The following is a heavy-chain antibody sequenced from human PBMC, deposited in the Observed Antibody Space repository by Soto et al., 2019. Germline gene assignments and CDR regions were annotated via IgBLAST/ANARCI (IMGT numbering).Heavy chain of an antibody. CDR3: AKVYYSGTFPGAFDI. J-gene: IGHJ3*02. V-gene: IGHV3-23*01. CDR2: ISAGGSST. Sequence: GGSLRLSCAVSGFTFSNYATHWVRQAPGKGLEWVSGISAGGSSTFYADSVKGRFTISRDNSMNTLYLHMNSLRAEDTAVYYCAKVYYSGTFPGAFDIWGQGTLVTVSS. CDR1: GFTFSNYA. D-gene: IGHD1-26*01.